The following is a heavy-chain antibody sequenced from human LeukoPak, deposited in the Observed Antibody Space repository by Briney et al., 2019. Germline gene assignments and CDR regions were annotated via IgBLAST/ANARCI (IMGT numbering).Heavy chain of an antibody. Sequence: GGSLRLSCAASGFTFSSYAMHWVRQAPGKGLEYVSAISSNGGSTSYANSVKGRFTISRDNSKNTLYLQMGSLRAEDMAVYYCASTFGGILTGSAFDIWGQGTMVTVSS. CDR1: GFTFSSYA. CDR3: ASTFGGILTGSAFDI. D-gene: IGHD3-9*01. V-gene: IGHV3-64*01. J-gene: IGHJ3*02. CDR2: ISSNGGST.